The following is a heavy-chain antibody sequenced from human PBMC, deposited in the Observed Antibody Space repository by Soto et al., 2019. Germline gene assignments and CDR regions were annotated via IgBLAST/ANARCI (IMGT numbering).Heavy chain of an antibody. J-gene: IGHJ6*02. Sequence: GGSLRLSCAASGFTFSSYGMHWVRQSPGKGLEWVAVIWYDGSNKYYADSVKGRFTISRDNSKNTLYLQMNSLRAEDTAVYYCARDVGVSGSYYRYCYGMDVWGQGTTVTVSS. D-gene: IGHD1-26*01. V-gene: IGHV3-33*01. CDR3: ARDVGVSGSYYRYCYGMDV. CDR1: GFTFSSYG. CDR2: IWYDGSNK.